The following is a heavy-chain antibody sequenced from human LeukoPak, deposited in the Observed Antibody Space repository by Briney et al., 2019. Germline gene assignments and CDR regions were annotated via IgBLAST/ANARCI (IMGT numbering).Heavy chain of an antibody. D-gene: IGHD3-16*01. J-gene: IGHJ4*02. Sequence: GGSLRLSCAASGFTVSSCYMTWVRQAPGKGLEWVAVISYDGRNQYYADSVKGRFTVSRDNSKSTLYLQMNSLRGEDTAVYNCARYGGFLDYWGQGTLVTVSS. V-gene: IGHV3-30*03. CDR3: ARYGGFLDY. CDR1: GFTVSSCY. CDR2: ISYDGRNQ.